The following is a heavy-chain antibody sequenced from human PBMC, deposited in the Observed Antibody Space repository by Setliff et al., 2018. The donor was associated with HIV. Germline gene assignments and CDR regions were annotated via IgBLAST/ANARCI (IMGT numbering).Heavy chain of an antibody. Sequence: GASVKVSCKASGDAFTDYYIHWVRQAPGQGLEWVGSLIPALGEPHYAQSVQGRAAITADDSTHTAYLELVNLRSDDTATYYCGRGTLYGVSDYWGPGTLVTVSS. V-gene: IGHV1-69*11. CDR1: GDAFTDYY. CDR3: GRGTLYGVSDY. J-gene: IGHJ4*02. CDR2: LIPALGEP. D-gene: IGHD3-3*01.